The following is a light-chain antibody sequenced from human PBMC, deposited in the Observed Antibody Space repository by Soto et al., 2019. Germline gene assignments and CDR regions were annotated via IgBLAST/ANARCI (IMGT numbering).Light chain of an antibody. V-gene: IGKV3-20*01. CDR2: GAS. Sequence: EIVLTQSPGTLPSSPGERATLSCRASQSVSSSYLAWYQQKPGQAPRRLVYGASSRATDIPHRFSGSGSETDLTLTINRMEPADFAVYYCQHYGSSPRTFGQATKVEIK. CDR1: QSVSSSY. J-gene: IGKJ1*01. CDR3: QHYGSSPRT.